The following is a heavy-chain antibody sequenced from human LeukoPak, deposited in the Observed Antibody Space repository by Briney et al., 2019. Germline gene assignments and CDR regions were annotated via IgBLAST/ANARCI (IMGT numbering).Heavy chain of an antibody. V-gene: IGHV3-21*01. CDR3: ARGAPGSMVIRPLEY. Sequence: PGGSLRLSCAASGFTFSSYSMNWVRQAPGKGLEWVSSISSSSSYIYYADSVKGRFTISRDNAKNSLYLQMNSLRAEDTAVYYCARGAPGSMVIRPLEYWGQGTLVTVSS. D-gene: IGHD5-18*01. J-gene: IGHJ4*02. CDR1: GFTFSSYS. CDR2: ISSSSSYI.